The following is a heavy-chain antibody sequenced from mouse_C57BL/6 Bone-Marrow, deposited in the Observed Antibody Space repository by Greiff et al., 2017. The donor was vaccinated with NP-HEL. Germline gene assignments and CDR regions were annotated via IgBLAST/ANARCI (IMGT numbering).Heavy chain of an antibody. J-gene: IGHJ4*01. D-gene: IGHD1-1*01. CDR1: GYTFTSYW. V-gene: IGHV1-55*01. Sequence: QVQLQQSGAELVKPGASVKMSCKASGYTFTSYWITWVKQRPGQGLEWIGDIYPGSGSTNYNAKFKSKATLTVDTSSSTAYMQLSSLTSEDSAVSYCSVITTVVTQYYYAMDYWGQGTSVTVSS. CDR3: SVITTVVTQYYYAMDY. CDR2: IYPGSGST.